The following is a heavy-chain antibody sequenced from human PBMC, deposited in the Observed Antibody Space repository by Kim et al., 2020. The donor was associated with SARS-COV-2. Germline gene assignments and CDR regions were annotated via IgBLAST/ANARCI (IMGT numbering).Heavy chain of an antibody. CDR2: INPDGSST. CDR1: GFTFSSYW. CDR3: ARDSPQCTVGTCYNVY. J-gene: IGHJ4*01. V-gene: IGHV3-74*01. D-gene: IGHD3-10*01. Sequence: GGSLRLSCAASGFTFSSYWMHWVRQAPGKGLVWVSRINPDGSSTAYADSVKGRFTISRDNARNTLFLHMKSLRAEDTAVYFCARDSPQCTVGTCYNVYWG.